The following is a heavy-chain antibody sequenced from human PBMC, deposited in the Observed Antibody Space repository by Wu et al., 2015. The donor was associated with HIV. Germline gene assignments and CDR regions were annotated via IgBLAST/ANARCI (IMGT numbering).Heavy chain of an antibody. CDR1: GYTLSDLC. J-gene: IGHJ4*02. CDR2: SDPEDGGT. Sequence: QVQLIQSGAELKKPGTSVRVSCKISGYTLSDLCIHWVRQAAGEGLEWMGGSDPEDGGTIYAQRFQDRVTMTEDTNTDTAYLDMNSVRSEDTAVFFCAAFPRSVIVGVVPQQFDYWGQGTLVTVSS. V-gene: IGHV1-24*01. CDR3: AAFPRSVIVGVVPQQFDY. D-gene: IGHD3-22*01.